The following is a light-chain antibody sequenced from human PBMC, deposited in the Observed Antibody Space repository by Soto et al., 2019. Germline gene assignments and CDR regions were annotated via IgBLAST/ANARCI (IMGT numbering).Light chain of an antibody. CDR2: GAS. V-gene: IGKV3-20*01. Sequence: EVMLTQSPATLSLYTGERATLSCRASQSVYTYLAWFQQKPGQAPRLLIYGASNRATGIPARFSGSGSGTDFTLTISRLEPDDFAVYYCQQYGSSPPITFGQGTRLEI. CDR3: QQYGSSPPIT. CDR1: QSVYTY. J-gene: IGKJ5*01.